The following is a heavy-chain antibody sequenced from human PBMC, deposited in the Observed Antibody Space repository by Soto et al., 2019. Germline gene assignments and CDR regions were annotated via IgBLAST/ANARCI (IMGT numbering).Heavy chain of an antibody. D-gene: IGHD2-21*02. V-gene: IGHV4-59*08. J-gene: IGHJ5*02. CDR3: ARHPSDFWFDP. CDR1: GGSISSYY. Sequence: LSLTCTVSGGSISSYYWSWIRQPPGKGLEWIGYIYYSGSTNYNPSLKSRVTVSVDTSKNQFSLKLSSVTAADTAVYYCARHPSDFWFDPWGQGTLVTVSS. CDR2: IYYSGST.